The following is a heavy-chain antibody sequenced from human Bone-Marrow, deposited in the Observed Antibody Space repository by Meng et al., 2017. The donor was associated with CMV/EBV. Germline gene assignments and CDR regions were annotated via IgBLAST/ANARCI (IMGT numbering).Heavy chain of an antibody. V-gene: IGHV3-48*04. CDR1: GFTFSSYS. J-gene: IGHJ6*02. Sequence: GGSLRLSCAASGFTFSSYSMNWVRQAPGKGLEWVSYISSSSRTIYYADSVKGRFTISRDNAKNSLYLQMNSLRAEDTAVYYCARVTTLYYYYGMDVWGQGTTVTVSS. D-gene: IGHD4-11*01. CDR2: ISSSSRTI. CDR3: ARVTTLYYYYGMDV.